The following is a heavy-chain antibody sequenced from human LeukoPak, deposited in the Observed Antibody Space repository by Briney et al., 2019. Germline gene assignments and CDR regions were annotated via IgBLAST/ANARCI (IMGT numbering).Heavy chain of an antibody. CDR1: GFTFSRYN. CDR2: ISSGTSGSYYI. J-gene: IGHJ4*02. CDR3: ARDSTRCSGGSCYLRY. Sequence: GGSLRLSCAASGFTFSRYNMNWVRQAPGRGLEWVSSISSGTSGSYYIYYADSVKGRFSISRDNAKNSLYLQMNSLRAEDTAVYYCARDSTRCSGGSCYLRYWGQGTLVTVSS. D-gene: IGHD2-15*01. V-gene: IGHV3-21*01.